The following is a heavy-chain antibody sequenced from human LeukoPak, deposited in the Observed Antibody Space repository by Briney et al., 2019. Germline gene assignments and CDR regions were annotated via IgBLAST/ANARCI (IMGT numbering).Heavy chain of an antibody. V-gene: IGHV3-48*03. CDR2: ISTSGSTV. D-gene: IGHD5-18*01. Sequence: GGSLRLSCAASGFSFSGYEMNWVRQAPGKGLEWVSCISTSGSTVYYADSVKGRFTVSRDNARNSLYLQMNGLRAEDTALYYCARDGPAYSFDYWGESTVDTVSS. CDR1: GFSFSGYE. J-gene: IGHJ4*02. CDR3: ARDGPAYSFDY.